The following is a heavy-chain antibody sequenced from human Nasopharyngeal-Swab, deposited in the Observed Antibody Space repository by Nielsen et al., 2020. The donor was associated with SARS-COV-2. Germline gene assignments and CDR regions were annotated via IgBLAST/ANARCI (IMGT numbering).Heavy chain of an antibody. Sequence: WIRQPPGKGLEWVSVIYSGGSIYYADSVKGRFTVSRDDAKNSLYLQMSSLRTEDAAVYYCARSPYYDFWSGYYTRFDYWGRGTLVTVSS. CDR2: IYSGGSI. J-gene: IGHJ4*02. V-gene: IGHV3-53*01. CDR3: ARSPYYDFWSGYYTRFDY. D-gene: IGHD3-3*01.